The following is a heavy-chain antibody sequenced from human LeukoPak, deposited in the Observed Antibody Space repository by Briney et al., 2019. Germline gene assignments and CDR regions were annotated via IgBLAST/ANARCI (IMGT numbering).Heavy chain of an antibody. D-gene: IGHD3-9*01. CDR2: IYYSGST. Sequence: SQTLSLTCTVSGGSISSGDYYWSWIRQPPGKGLEWIGYIYYSGSTYYNPSLKSRVTISVDTSKNQFSLKLSSVTAADTAVYYCARGGRWVGYDILTGSHAFDIWGQGTMVTVSS. CDR3: ARGGRWVGYDILTGSHAFDI. J-gene: IGHJ3*02. V-gene: IGHV4-30-4*01. CDR1: GGSISSGDYY.